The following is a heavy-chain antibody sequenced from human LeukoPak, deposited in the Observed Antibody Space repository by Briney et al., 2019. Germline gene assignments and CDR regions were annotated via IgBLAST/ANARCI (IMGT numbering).Heavy chain of an antibody. CDR3: ACNGGVVVVPAAPNDY. D-gene: IGHD2-2*01. J-gene: IGHJ4*02. CDR2: ISGSGGST. V-gene: IGHV3-23*01. CDR1: GFTFSSYA. Sequence: GGSLRLSCAASGFTFSSYAMSWVRQAPGKGLEWVSAISGSGGSTYYADSVKGRFTIFRDNSKNTLYLQMNSLRAEDTAVYYCACNGGVVVVPAAPNDYWGQGTLVTVSS.